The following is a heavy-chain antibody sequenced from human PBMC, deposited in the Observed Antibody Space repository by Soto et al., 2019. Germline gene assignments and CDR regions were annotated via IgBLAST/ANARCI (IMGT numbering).Heavy chain of an antibody. Sequence: QMQLQQWGAGLLKPSETLSLTCAVYGGSFSGNYWSWIRQPPGKELEWIGEINHSGSTNYNPSLESRVTISVDTSRNQFSLKLSSVTAADTAVYYCARADHGCGGINCYFSGGYFQHWGPGTLVTVSS. CDR3: ARADHGCGGINCYFSGGYFQH. D-gene: IGHD2-15*01. J-gene: IGHJ1*01. V-gene: IGHV4-34*01. CDR2: INHSGST. CDR1: GGSFSGNY.